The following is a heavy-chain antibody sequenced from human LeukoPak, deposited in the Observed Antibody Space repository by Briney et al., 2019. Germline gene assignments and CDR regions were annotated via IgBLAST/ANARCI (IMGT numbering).Heavy chain of an antibody. D-gene: IGHD1-26*01. J-gene: IGHJ4*02. CDR2: IYAGDSET. Sequence: PGESPKISCEGSGYDFTDYWIAWVRQLPGKGLEYMGIIYAGDSETRYSPSFQGQVTMSVDKSISIAYLQWSGLKASDTAMYYCARVGKGSYPRNYFDYWGQGTLVTVSS. CDR1: GYDFTDYW. V-gene: IGHV5-51*01. CDR3: ARVGKGSYPRNYFDY.